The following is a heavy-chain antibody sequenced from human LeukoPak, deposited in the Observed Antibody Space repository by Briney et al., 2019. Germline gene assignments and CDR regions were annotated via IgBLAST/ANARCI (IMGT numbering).Heavy chain of an antibody. Sequence: SVKVSCKASGGTFISYAISWVRQAPGQGLEWMGGIIPIFGTANYAQKFQGRVTITADESTSTAYMELSSLRSEDTAVYYCARENLAGNYYDSSGSYTFDIWGQGTMVTVSS. D-gene: IGHD3-22*01. CDR1: GGTFISYA. V-gene: IGHV1-69*13. CDR3: ARENLAGNYYDSSGSYTFDI. CDR2: IIPIFGTA. J-gene: IGHJ3*02.